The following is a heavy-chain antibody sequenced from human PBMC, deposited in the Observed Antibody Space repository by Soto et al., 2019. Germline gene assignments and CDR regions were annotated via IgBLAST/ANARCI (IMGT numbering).Heavy chain of an antibody. CDR1: GGTFSSYA. J-gene: IGHJ3*02. CDR2: IIPIFGTA. Sequence: SVKVSCKASGGTFSSYAISWVRQAPGQGLEWMGGIIPIFGTANYAQKFQGRATITADESTSTAYMELSSLRSEDTAVYYCARESPLGGSSFFDIWGQGTMVTVSS. D-gene: IGHD2-15*01. CDR3: ARESPLGGSSFFDI. V-gene: IGHV1-69*13.